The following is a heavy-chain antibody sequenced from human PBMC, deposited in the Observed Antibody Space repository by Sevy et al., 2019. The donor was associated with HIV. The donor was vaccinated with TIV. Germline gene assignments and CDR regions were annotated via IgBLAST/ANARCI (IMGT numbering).Heavy chain of an antibody. Sequence: GGSLRLSCAASGFTFSSYAMSWVRQAPGKGLEWVSAISGSGGSTDYADSVKGRFTISRDNSKNTLYLQMNSLRAEDTAVYYCAKDQWGDSSGYYYFGAFDIWGQGTMVTVSS. D-gene: IGHD3-22*01. V-gene: IGHV3-23*01. CDR1: GFTFSSYA. J-gene: IGHJ3*02. CDR3: AKDQWGDSSGYYYFGAFDI. CDR2: ISGSGGST.